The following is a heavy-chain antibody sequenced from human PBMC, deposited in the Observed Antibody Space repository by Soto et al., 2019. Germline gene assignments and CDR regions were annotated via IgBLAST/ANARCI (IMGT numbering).Heavy chain of an antibody. CDR3: AKEGHGDYVYVVDY. J-gene: IGHJ4*02. V-gene: IGHV3-30*18. CDR1: GFTFSSYG. Sequence: QVQLVESGGGVVQPGRSLRLSCAASGFTFSSYGMHWVRQAPGKGLEWVAVISYDGSNKYYADSVKGRFTISRDNSKNTQYLQMNSLRAEDTAVYYCAKEGHGDYVYVVDYWGQGTLVTVSS. D-gene: IGHD4-17*01. CDR2: ISYDGSNK.